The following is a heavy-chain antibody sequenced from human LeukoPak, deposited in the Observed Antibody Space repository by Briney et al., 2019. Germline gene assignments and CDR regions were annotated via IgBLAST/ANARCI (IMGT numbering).Heavy chain of an antibody. V-gene: IGHV4-59*08. Sequence: SETLSLTCTVSGGSISNYYWSWIRQPPGKGLEWIGYIYYSGSTNYNPSLKSRVTISVDTSKNQFSLKLSSVTAADTAVYYCAREGTGTTFGYYYYMDVWGKGTTVTISS. CDR3: AREGTGTTFGYYYYMDV. D-gene: IGHD1-1*01. J-gene: IGHJ6*03. CDR2: IYYSGST. CDR1: GGSISNYY.